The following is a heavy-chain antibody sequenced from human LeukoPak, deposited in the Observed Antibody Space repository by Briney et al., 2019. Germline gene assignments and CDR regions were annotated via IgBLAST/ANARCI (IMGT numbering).Heavy chain of an antibody. CDR2: INPNSGGT. CDR1: GYTFTDYY. Sequence: ASVKVSCKASGYTFTDYYMHWVRQAPGQGLEWMGWINPNSGGTNYAQKFQGRVTMTRDTSISTAYMELSRLRSDDTAVYYCARDYVGDNWFDCWGQGTLVTVSS. J-gene: IGHJ5*01. D-gene: IGHD3-16*01. CDR3: ARDYVGDNWFDC. V-gene: IGHV1-2*02.